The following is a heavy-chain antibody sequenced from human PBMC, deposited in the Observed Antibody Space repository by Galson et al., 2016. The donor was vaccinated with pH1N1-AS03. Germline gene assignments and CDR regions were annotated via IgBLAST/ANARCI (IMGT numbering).Heavy chain of an antibody. CDR1: GGSFSTYP. CDR3: ARGYCSTMSCQWGFDF. V-gene: IGHV4-4*07. Sequence: TLSLTCNVSGGSFSTYPWSWIRQPAGKGLEWFGRIYASGSSNYNPSLKSRVTMSLDKSKNQFSLKLSSVTAADTAVYYCARGYCSTMSCQWGFDFWGQGTLVTVSS. CDR2: IYASGSS. D-gene: IGHD2-2*01. J-gene: IGHJ4*02.